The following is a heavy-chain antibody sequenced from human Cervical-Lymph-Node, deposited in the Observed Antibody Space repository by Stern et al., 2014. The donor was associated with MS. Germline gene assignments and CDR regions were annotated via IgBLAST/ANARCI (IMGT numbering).Heavy chain of an antibody. V-gene: IGHV3-33*01. D-gene: IGHD2-15*01. CDR2: IWSTGTDK. CDR3: ARHRGSNGGWTDL. CDR1: GLTLSDHG. Sequence: QVQLVQSGGGVVLPGRSLRLSCAASGLTLSDHGMHWVRQGPGKRLEWVAIIWSTGTDKYYADSVKGRFTISRDTSRNTLALQMNSLRAEDTAVYYCARHRGSNGGWTDLWGQGTLVTVSS. J-gene: IGHJ5*02.